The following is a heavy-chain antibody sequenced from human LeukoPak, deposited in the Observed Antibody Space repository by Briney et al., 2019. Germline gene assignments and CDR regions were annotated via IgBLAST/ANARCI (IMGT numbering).Heavy chain of an antibody. CDR1: GYTFTSYY. J-gene: IGHJ4*02. CDR3: AAEAAARL. D-gene: IGHD6-25*01. CDR2: ISTSGGST. V-gene: IGHV1-46*01. Sequence: ASVKLSCKASGYTFTSYYMHWVRQAPGQGLEWMGIISTSGGSTSYAHKFQGRVTMTRDMSTSTVYMELSSLRFGDTAVYYCAAEAAARLWGRGGLVSVSS.